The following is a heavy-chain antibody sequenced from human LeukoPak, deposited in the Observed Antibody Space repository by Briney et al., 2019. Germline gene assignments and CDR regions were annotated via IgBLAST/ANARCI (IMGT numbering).Heavy chain of an antibody. Sequence: GGSLRLSCAASGFTFSDYYMSWIRQAPGKGLEWVSYISSSGSTIYYADSVKGRFTISRDNAKNSLYLQMNSLRAEDTAVYYCASTDDLVVVPPAHMDVWGKGTTVTVSS. V-gene: IGHV3-11*01. CDR1: GFTFSDYY. CDR2: ISSSGSTI. D-gene: IGHD2-2*01. CDR3: ASTDDLVVVPPAHMDV. J-gene: IGHJ6*03.